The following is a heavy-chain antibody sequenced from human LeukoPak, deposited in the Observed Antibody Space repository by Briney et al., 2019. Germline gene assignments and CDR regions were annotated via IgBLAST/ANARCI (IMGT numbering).Heavy chain of an antibody. CDR2: IYYSGST. J-gene: IGHJ4*02. D-gene: IGHD6-19*01. CDR1: GGPISSSSYY. V-gene: IGHV4-39*07. Sequence: PSETLSLTCTVSGGPISSSSYYWGWIRQPPGKGLEWIGSIYYSGSTYYNPSLKSRVTISVDTSKNQFSLKLSSVTAADTAVYYCARCGETGIAVADIDYWGQGTLVTASS. CDR3: ARCGETGIAVADIDY.